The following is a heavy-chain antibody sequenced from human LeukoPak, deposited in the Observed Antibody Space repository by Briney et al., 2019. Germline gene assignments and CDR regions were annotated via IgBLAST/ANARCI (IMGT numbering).Heavy chain of an antibody. D-gene: IGHD6-13*01. V-gene: IGHV1-18*01. J-gene: IGHJ6*02. Sequence: GASVKVSCKASGYTFSSYGISWVRQAPGQGLEWMGWISAYNGNTNYAQKLQGRVTMTTDTSTSTAYMELRSLRSDDTAVYYCASGPIAAAAYYYYGMDVWGQGTTVTVSS. CDR3: ASGPIAAAAYYYYGMDV. CDR1: GYTFSSYG. CDR2: ISAYNGNT.